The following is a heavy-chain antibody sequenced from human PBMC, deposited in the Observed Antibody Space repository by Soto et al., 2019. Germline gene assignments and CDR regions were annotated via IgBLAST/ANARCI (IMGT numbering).Heavy chain of an antibody. CDR2: IYYSGST. Sequence: PSETLSLTCTVSGGSISSGGYYWSWIRQHPGKGLEWIGYIYYSGSTYYNPSLKSRVTISVDTSKNQFSLKLSSVTAADTAVYYCARGIGSSSLHGGHWFDPWGQGTLVTVSS. D-gene: IGHD6-13*01. CDR3: ARGIGSSSLHGGHWFDP. V-gene: IGHV4-31*03. CDR1: GGSISSGGYY. J-gene: IGHJ5*02.